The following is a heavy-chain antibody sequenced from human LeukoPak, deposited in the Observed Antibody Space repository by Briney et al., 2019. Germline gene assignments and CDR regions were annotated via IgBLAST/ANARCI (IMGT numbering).Heavy chain of an antibody. CDR1: GYTFTSYG. V-gene: IGHV1-18*01. CDR2: ISAYNGNT. Sequence: ASVKVSCKASGYTFTSYGISWVRQAPGQGLEWMGWISAYNGNTNYAQKLQGRVTMTTDTSTSTAYMELRSLRSDDTAVYYCARYLRITMVRGVMKGAFDIWGQGTMATVSS. J-gene: IGHJ3*02. CDR3: ARYLRITMVRGVMKGAFDI. D-gene: IGHD3-10*01.